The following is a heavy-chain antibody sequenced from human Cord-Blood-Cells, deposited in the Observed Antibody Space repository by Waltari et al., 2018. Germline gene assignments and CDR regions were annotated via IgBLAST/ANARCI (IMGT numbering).Heavy chain of an antibody. J-gene: IGHJ2*01. CDR1: GFTFSSYS. Sequence: EVQLVESGGGLVKPGGSLRLSCAASGFTFSSYSMNWVRQAPGKGLGVVSSISSSSSYIYYADSVKGRFTISRENAKNSLYLQMNSLRAEDTAVYYCARLRSSSAGRYFDLWGRGTLVTVSS. CDR2: ISSSSSYI. V-gene: IGHV3-21*01. CDR3: ARLRSSSAGRYFDL. D-gene: IGHD5-18*01.